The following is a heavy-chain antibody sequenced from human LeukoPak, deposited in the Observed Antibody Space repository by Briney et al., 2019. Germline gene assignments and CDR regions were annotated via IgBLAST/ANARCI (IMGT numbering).Heavy chain of an antibody. J-gene: IGHJ4*02. Sequence: PSETLSLTCTVSGGSISSGGYYWSWIRQHPGKGLEWIGYIYYSGSTYYNPSLKSRFTISVDTSKNQFSLKLSAVTAADTAVYYCARVRGSSTSCLFDYWGQGTLVTVSS. D-gene: IGHD2-2*01. CDR1: GGSISSGGYY. CDR3: ARVRGSSTSCLFDY. V-gene: IGHV4-31*03. CDR2: IYYSGST.